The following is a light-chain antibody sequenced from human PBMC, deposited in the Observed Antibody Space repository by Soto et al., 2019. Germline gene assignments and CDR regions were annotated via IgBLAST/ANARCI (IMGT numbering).Light chain of an antibody. J-gene: IGKJ2*01. Sequence: EIVLTQSPATLSLSPGERATLSCRASQSVSSYLAWYQQKPGQAPRLLIYDASNRAPGIPARFSGSGSGTDFTLTISGLEPEDFSVYDFQQRSKWPPYTFGQGTKLEIK. V-gene: IGKV3-11*01. CDR2: DAS. CDR3: QQRSKWPPYT. CDR1: QSVSSY.